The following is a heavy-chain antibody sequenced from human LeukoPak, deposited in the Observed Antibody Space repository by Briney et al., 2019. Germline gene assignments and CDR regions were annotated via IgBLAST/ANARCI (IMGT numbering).Heavy chain of an antibody. CDR1: GFTFSSFE. CDR3: ARDVGSGWFDY. D-gene: IGHD6-19*01. CDR2: MSNSGRTI. V-gene: IGHV3-48*03. Sequence: GGSLRLSCAASGFTFSSFEMNWVRQAPGKGLEWVSYMSNSGRTIYYTDSVKGRFTTSRDNAKNSLYLQMNSLRAEDTAVYYCARDVGSGWFDYWGQGTLVTVSS. J-gene: IGHJ4*02.